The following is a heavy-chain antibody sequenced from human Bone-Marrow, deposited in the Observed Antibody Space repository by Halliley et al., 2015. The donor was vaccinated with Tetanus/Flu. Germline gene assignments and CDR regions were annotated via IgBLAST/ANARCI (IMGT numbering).Heavy chain of an antibody. J-gene: IGHJ5*02. D-gene: IGHD6-19*01. CDR3: AGDRARRGWVPP. CDR2: IYYDGST. V-gene: IGHV4-59*01. Sequence: EWIGYIYYDGSTHYNPSLKSRVTFSLDTSKNQFSLRLNSVTAADTAVYYCAGDRARRGWVPPWGQGSLVTVSS.